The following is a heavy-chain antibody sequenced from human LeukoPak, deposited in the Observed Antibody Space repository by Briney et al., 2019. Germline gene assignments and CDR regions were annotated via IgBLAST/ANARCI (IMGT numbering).Heavy chain of an antibody. J-gene: IGHJ4*02. CDR1: GFTVGSNY. Sequence: PGGSLRLSCAASGFTVGSNYMCWVRQAPGQGLEWVSVIYSGGSTYYADSVKGRFTISRDNSEKTLYLQMSSLRAEDTAVYYCATGSGYYYGHWGQGTLVSVSS. V-gene: IGHV3-53*01. CDR3: ATGSGYYYGH. CDR2: IYSGGST. D-gene: IGHD3-22*01.